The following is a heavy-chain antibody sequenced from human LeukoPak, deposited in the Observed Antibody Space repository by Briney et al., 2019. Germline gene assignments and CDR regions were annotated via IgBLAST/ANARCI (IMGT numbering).Heavy chain of an antibody. CDR1: GCSISSYY. CDR3: ARDLPYYDILTGYYPGGGFDP. V-gene: IGHV4-59*01. J-gene: IGHJ5*02. CDR2: IYYSGST. D-gene: IGHD3-9*01. Sequence: SETLSLTCTVSGCSISSYYWSWIRQPPGKGLEWIGYIYYSGSTNYNPSLRSRVTISVDTSKNQFSLKLSSVTAADTAVYYCARDLPYYDILTGYYPGGGFDPWGQGTLVTVSS.